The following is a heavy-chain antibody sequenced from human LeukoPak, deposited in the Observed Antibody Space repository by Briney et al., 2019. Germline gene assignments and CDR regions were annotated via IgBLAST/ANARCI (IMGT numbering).Heavy chain of an antibody. V-gene: IGHV3-11*01. J-gene: IGHJ3*02. CDR3: GRDFGLSGTKRSFDI. Sequence: PGGSLRLSCAASGFIFSDYYMGWIPQAPGKGLEWVSYISGSGSTIFYEGSVKGRFTISRDNAKSSVHLQMNSLRAEDTGVYYCGRDFGLSGTKRSFDIWGQGTMVTVSS. CDR1: GFIFSDYY. CDR2: ISGSGSTI. D-gene: IGHD1-7*01.